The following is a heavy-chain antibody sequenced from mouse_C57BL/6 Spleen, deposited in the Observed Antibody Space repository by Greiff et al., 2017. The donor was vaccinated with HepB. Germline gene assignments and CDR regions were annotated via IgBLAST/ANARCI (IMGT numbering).Heavy chain of an antibody. Sequence: EVQLQQSGTELVKPGASVKISCKASGYTFTDYYMNWVKQSHGKSLEWIGDINPNNGGTSYNQKFKGKATLTVDKSSSTAYMELRSLTSEDSAVYYCARRNWVLYAMDYWGQGTSVTVSS. CDR1: GYTFTDYY. CDR3: ARRNWVLYAMDY. V-gene: IGHV1-26*01. J-gene: IGHJ4*01. CDR2: INPNNGGT. D-gene: IGHD4-1*01.